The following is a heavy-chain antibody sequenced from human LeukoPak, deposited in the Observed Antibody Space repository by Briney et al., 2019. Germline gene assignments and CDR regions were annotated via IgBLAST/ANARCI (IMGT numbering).Heavy chain of an antibody. CDR1: GGSFSSGSYY. J-gene: IGHJ4*02. Sequence: SETLSLTCTVSGGSFSSGSYYWSWIRQPPGKGLEWIGYIYYSGSTNYNPSLKSRVTISVDTSKNQFSLKLSSVTAADTAVYYCARDSKDCSSTSCYRLFGYWGQGTLVTVSS. D-gene: IGHD2-2*02. CDR2: IYYSGST. CDR3: ARDSKDCSSTSCYRLFGY. V-gene: IGHV4-61*01.